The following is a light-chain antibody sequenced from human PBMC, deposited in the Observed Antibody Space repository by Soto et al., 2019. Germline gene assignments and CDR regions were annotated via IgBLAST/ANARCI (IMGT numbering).Light chain of an antibody. V-gene: IGLV1-51*01. CDR3: GSWDSSLTYV. J-gene: IGLJ1*01. CDR1: SSNIGNNF. CDR2: DNN. Sequence: QSVLTQPPTASGTPGQRVNISCSGSSSNIGNNFVTWYQQLPGTAPKLLIYDNNKRPSGIPDRFSGSQSGTSATLGITGLQTGDEAVYYCGSWDSSLTYVFGTGTKLTVL.